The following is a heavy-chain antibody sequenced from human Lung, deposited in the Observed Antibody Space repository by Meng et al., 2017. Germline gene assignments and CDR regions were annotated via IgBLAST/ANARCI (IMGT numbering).Heavy chain of an antibody. V-gene: IGHV3-74*01. D-gene: IGHD1-1*01. Sequence: VQFGGAVGSLGPPGPYLVISSGYCGITFGVPWMHWVREGPGEGLVWVSRNNRDRKKPNCAQSGKGLFTVSRKNATYTLYLHMSSLRAEETAFYYCTNDRLNYWGQGALVTVSS. CDR2: NNRDRKKP. CDR1: GITFGVPW. J-gene: IGHJ1*01. CDR3: TNDRLNY.